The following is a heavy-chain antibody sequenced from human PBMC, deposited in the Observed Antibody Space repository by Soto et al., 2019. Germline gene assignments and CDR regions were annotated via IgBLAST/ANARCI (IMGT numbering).Heavy chain of an antibody. CDR1: GGSFSGYY. V-gene: IGHV4-34*01. J-gene: IGHJ6*03. CDR3: ARDRRYYDFWSGYYTGPDYYYMDV. D-gene: IGHD3-3*01. CDR2: INHSGST. Sequence: SETLSLTCAVYGGSFSGYYWSWIRQPPGKGLEWIGEINHSGSTNYNPSLKSRVTISVDTSKNQFSLKLSSVTAADTAVYYCARDRRYYDFWSGYYTGPDYYYMDVWGKGTTVTVSS.